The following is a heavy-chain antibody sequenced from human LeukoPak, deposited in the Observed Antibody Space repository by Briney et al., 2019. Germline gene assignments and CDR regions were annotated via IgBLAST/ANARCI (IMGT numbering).Heavy chain of an antibody. Sequence: PSETLSLTCAVSGGSFCSYFWGCIREPPRKGLGRSGEVYHSGTTNYSSFILGRVSMSVDTSKNHFSLKLTSVTAADTALYYCASLSKHYRGSGTFSYYYEKWGQGALVTVSS. J-gene: IGHJ4*02. CDR2: VYHSGTT. D-gene: IGHD3-10*01. V-gene: IGHV4-34*01. CDR3: ASLSKHYRGSGTFSYYYEK. CDR1: GGSFCSYF.